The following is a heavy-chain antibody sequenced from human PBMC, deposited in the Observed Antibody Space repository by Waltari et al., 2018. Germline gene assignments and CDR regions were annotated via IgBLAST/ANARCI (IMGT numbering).Heavy chain of an antibody. Sequence: QVQLQQWGAGLLKPSETLSLTCAVYGGSFSGYYWSWIRQPPGKGRGWIGEINHSGSTNYNPSLKSRVTISVDTSKNQFSLKLSSVTAVDTAVYYCARGLHYDYVWGSYRIGAGYYYGMDVWGQGPRSPSP. D-gene: IGHD3-16*02. CDR2: INHSGST. V-gene: IGHV4-34*01. CDR1: GGSFSGYY. CDR3: ARGLHYDYVWGSYRIGAGYYYGMDV. J-gene: IGHJ6*02.